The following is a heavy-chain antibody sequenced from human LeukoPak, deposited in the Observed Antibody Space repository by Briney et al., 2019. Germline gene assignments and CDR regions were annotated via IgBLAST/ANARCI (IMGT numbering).Heavy chain of an antibody. Sequence: GGSLRLSCAASGFTFSGSAMHWVRQASGKGLEWVGRIRSKANSYATAYAASVKGRFTISRDDSKNTAYLQMNSLKTEDTAVYYCTRHPGFYSHSSDPNDYWGQGTLVTVSS. CDR2: IRSKANSYAT. CDR3: TRHPGFYSHSSDPNDY. D-gene: IGHD6-19*01. J-gene: IGHJ4*02. V-gene: IGHV3-73*01. CDR1: GFTFSGSA.